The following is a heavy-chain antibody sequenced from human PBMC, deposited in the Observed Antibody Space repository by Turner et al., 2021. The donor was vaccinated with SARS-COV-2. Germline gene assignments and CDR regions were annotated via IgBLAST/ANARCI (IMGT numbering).Heavy chain of an antibody. CDR1: GGSISSSTYY. V-gene: IGHV4-39*01. CDR3: ARRMDTAMDYYGMDV. J-gene: IGHJ6*02. CDR2: IYYSGST. D-gene: IGHD5-18*01. Sequence: QLQLQESGPGLVKPSETLSLPCTVSGGSISSSTYYWGWIRQPPGKGLEWIGNIYYSGSTYYNPSLKSRVTISVDTSKNQFSLKLSSVTAADTAVYYCARRMDTAMDYYGMDVWGQGTTVTVSS.